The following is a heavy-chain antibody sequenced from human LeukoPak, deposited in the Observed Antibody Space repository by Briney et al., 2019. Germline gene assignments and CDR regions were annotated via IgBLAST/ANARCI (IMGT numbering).Heavy chain of an antibody. CDR2: IYYSGST. CDR3: ARAGVSQWLVRSDNWFDP. Sequence: SETLSLTCTVSGGSISSYYWSWIRQPPGKGLEWIGYIYYSGSTNYNPSLKSRVTISVDTSKNQFSLKLSSVTAADTAVYYCARAGVSQWLVRSDNWFDPWGQGTLVTVSS. D-gene: IGHD6-19*01. J-gene: IGHJ5*02. V-gene: IGHV4-59*01. CDR1: GGSISSYY.